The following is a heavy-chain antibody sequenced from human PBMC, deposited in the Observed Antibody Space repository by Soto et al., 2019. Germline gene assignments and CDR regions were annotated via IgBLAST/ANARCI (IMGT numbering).Heavy chain of an antibody. Sequence: ASETLSLTCAVYGGSFSGYYWSWIRQPPGKGLEWIGEINHSGSTNYNPSLKSRDTISVDTSKNQFSLKLSSVTAADTAVYYCARGNYLGDFDYWGQGTLVTVS. CDR2: INHSGST. D-gene: IGHD3-16*01. CDR1: GGSFSGYY. V-gene: IGHV4-34*01. CDR3: ARGNYLGDFDY. J-gene: IGHJ4*02.